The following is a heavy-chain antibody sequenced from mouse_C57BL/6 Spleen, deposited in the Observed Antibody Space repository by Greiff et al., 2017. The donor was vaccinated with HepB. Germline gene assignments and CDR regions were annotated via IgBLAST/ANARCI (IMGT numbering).Heavy chain of an antibody. V-gene: IGHV1-42*01. CDR1: GYSFTGYY. J-gene: IGHJ2*01. D-gene: IGHD4-1*01. CDR2: INPSTGGT. CDR3: ARRLGRGYFDY. Sequence: VQLKQSGPELVKPGASVKISCKASGYSFTGYYMNWVKQSPEKSLEWIGEINPSTGGTTYNQKFKAKATLTVDKSSSTAYMQLKSLTSEDSAVYYCARRLGRGYFDYWGQGTTLTVSS.